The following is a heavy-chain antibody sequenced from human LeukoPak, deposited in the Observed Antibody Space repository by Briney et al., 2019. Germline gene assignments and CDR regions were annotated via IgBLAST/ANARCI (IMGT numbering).Heavy chain of an antibody. CDR1: GFTSSNYA. V-gene: IGHV3-23*01. D-gene: IGHD2-15*01. CDR2: ISGSGADT. Sequence: GGSLRLSCAASGFTSSNYAMNWVRQAPGKGLGWDSAISGSGADTYYADSVKGRFTISRDNSKNTLYLQMNSLRAEDTAIYFCAKELRRSPTYYFDYWGQGTLVTVSS. J-gene: IGHJ4*02. CDR3: AKELRRSPTYYFDY.